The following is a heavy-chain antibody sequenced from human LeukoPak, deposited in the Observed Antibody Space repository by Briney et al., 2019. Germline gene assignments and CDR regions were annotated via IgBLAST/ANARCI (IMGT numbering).Heavy chain of an antibody. J-gene: IGHJ4*02. D-gene: IGHD3-10*01. CDR3: ARDSFSVQGVIILGY. V-gene: IGHV3-53*01. Sequence: GGSLRLSCAASGFTVSSNYMSWVRQAPGKGLEWVSVIYSGGSTYYADSVKGRFTISRDNSKNTLYLQMNSLRAEDTAVYYCARDSFSVQGVIILGYWGQGTLVTVSS. CDR1: GFTVSSNY. CDR2: IYSGGST.